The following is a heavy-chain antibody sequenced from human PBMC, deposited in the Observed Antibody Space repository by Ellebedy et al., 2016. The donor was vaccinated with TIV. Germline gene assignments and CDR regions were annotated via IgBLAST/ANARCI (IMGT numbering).Heavy chain of an antibody. CDR1: GYSFTSYW. J-gene: IGHJ4*02. CDR3: ARQGAQPLDY. Sequence: GESLKISCKGSGYSFTSYWIGWVRQMPGKGLEWMGFIYPGDLDPGDSDTRYSPSFRGQVTISADKSINTAYLQWSSLKASDTAMYYCARQGAQPLDYWGQGTLVTVSS. CDR2: IYPGDLDPGDSDT. V-gene: IGHV5-51*01. D-gene: IGHD1-14*01.